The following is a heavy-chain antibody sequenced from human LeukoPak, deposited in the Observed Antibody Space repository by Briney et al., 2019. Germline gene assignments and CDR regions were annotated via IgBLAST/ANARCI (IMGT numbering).Heavy chain of an antibody. CDR3: ARLANPSGYWD. Sequence: TGGSLRLSCAASGFNVITNYMNWVRQAPGKGLEWVSVVYSGGSTFYADSVKGRFTISRDSSKNTLFLQMNSLRAEDTAVYYCARLANPSGYWDWGQGTLVTVSS. CDR1: GFNVITNY. CDR2: VYSGGST. D-gene: IGHD3-22*01. V-gene: IGHV3-53*01. J-gene: IGHJ4*02.